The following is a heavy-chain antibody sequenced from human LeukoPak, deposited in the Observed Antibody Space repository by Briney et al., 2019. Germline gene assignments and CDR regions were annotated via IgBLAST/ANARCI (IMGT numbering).Heavy chain of an antibody. V-gene: IGHV4-39*01. Sequence: SETLSLTCSVSGDSVSRSDSYWDWIRQPPGKGLEWIGTIYYSGRNYYSPSLRSRVTMSVDPSNNQFSLTLRSVTAADTALYYCARRRYFDGSGYLEWGQGTLLSVSS. CDR3: ARRRYFDGSGYLE. CDR2: IYYSGRN. D-gene: IGHD3-22*01. J-gene: IGHJ1*01. CDR1: GDSVSRSDSY.